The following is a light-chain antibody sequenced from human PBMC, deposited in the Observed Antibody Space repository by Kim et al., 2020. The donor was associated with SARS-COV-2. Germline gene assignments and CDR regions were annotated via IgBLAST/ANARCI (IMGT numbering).Light chain of an antibody. CDR3: MQGTHWPFT. V-gene: IGKV2-30*01. CDR2: KVS. CDR1: QSLVYSDGYTF. Sequence: PASISCRSSQSLVYSDGYTFLNWFHQRPGQSPRRLIYKVSNRDSGVPGRFSGSGSGTDFTLQISRVEAEDVGVYYCMQGTHWPFTFGPGTKVDIK. J-gene: IGKJ3*01.